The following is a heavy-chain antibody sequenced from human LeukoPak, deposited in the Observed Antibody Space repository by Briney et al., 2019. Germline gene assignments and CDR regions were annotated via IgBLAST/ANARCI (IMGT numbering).Heavy chain of an antibody. J-gene: IGHJ4*02. CDR3: ARAHSPTDYFDY. D-gene: IGHD2-21*01. Sequence: PSETLSLTCTVSGASISSGSFYWNWIRQPAGKGLEWVGRSYSSGSYNYNPSLKSRVTISVDTSKNQFSLKLTSVTATDTAVYYCARAHSPTDYFDYWGQGTLVTVSS. V-gene: IGHV4-61*02. CDR1: GASISSGSFY. CDR2: SYSSGSY.